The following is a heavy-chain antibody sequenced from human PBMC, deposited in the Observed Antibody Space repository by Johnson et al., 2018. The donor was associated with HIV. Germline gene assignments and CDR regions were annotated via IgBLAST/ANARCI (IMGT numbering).Heavy chain of an antibody. D-gene: IGHD3-10*01. CDR3: ARGNYYGSGSYGAVDI. CDR1: GFIFHAYV. Sequence: VQLVESGGGIARPGGSLRLSCAASGFIFHAYVMNWVRQAPGKGLEWVTGVNWNGGSTGYADSVKGRFTISRDNAKNSLYLQMNSLRAEDTALYYCARGNYYGSGSYGAVDIWGQGTMVTVSS. J-gene: IGHJ3*02. V-gene: IGHV3-20*04. CDR2: VNWNGGST.